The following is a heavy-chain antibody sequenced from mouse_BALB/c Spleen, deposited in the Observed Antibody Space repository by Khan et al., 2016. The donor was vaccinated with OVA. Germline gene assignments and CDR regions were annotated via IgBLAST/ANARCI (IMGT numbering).Heavy chain of an antibody. Sequence: VQLKESGPSLVKPSQTLSLTCSVTGDSITSGYWSWIRKFPGNKLEYMGYMIYTGYTDYNPSLNSRLAITRHTYKHQYHLQLNSVTTDDTSTYYCSRSTYGYAFAYWGQGTLVTVSA. CDR1: GDSITSGY. V-gene: IGHV3-8*02. CDR3: SRSTYGYAFAY. J-gene: IGHJ3*01. CDR2: MIYTGYT. D-gene: IGHD2-14*01.